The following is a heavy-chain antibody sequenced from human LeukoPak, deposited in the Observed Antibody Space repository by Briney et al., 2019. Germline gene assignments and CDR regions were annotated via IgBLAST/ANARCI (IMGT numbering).Heavy chain of an antibody. J-gene: IGHJ6*02. Sequence: SETLSLTCAVYGGSFSGYYWSWIRQPPGKGLEWIGEINHSGSTNYNPSLKSRVTISVDTSKNQFSLKLSSVTAADAAVYYCARVGELRFLEWLPQDYGMDVWGQGTTVTVSS. CDR2: INHSGST. D-gene: IGHD3-3*01. CDR1: GGSFSGYY. V-gene: IGHV4-34*01. CDR3: ARVGELRFLEWLPQDYGMDV.